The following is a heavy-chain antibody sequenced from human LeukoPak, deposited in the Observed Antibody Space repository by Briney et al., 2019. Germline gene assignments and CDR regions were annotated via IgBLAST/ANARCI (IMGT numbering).Heavy chain of an antibody. V-gene: IGHV4-34*01. CDR3: ARVYSGYDAYYYYYYMDV. J-gene: IGHJ6*03. D-gene: IGHD5-12*01. Sequence: KPSETLSLTCAVYGGSFSGYYWSWIRQPPGKGLEWIGEINHSGSTNYNPSLKGRVTMSVDTSKNQFSLKLSSVTAADTAVYYCARVYSGYDAYYYYYYMDVWGKGTTVTISS. CDR2: INHSGST. CDR1: GGSFSGYY.